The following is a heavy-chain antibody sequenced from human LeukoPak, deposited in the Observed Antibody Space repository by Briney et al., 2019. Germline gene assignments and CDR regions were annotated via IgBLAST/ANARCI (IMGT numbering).Heavy chain of an antibody. V-gene: IGHV3-23*01. D-gene: IGHD3-16*02. CDR3: ARDLGVIVHPSDY. CDR2: ISGSGGTT. Sequence: GGSLRLSCAASGFIFSRYGMSWVRQAPGKGQEWVSAISGSGGTTYYADSVKGRFTISRDNAKNSLYLQMNSLRAEDTAVYYCARDLGVIVHPSDYWGQGTLVTVSS. CDR1: GFIFSRYG. J-gene: IGHJ4*02.